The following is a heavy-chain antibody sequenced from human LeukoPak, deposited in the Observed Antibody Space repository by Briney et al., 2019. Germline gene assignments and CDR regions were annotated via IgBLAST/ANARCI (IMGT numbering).Heavy chain of an antibody. CDR1: GYTFTIYG. J-gene: IGHJ4*02. Sequence: ASVSVSCKASGYTFTIYGISWVRQAPGQGLEWMGWISAYNGNKNYAQKLQGRVTMTTDTSTSTAYMELRSLRSDDTAVYYCARGLFPLGYYYDSSGYLFDYWGQGTLVTVSS. CDR2: ISAYNGNK. D-gene: IGHD3-22*01. V-gene: IGHV1-18*01. CDR3: ARGLFPLGYYYDSSGYLFDY.